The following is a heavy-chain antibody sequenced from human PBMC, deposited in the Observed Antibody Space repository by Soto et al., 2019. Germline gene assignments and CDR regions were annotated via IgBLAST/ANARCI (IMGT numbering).Heavy chain of an antibody. Sequence: SVKVSCKASGGTFSSYAISWVRQAPGQGLEWMGGIIPIFGTANYAQKFQGRVTITADESTSTAYMELSSLRSEDTAVYYCATSRRDSLVVTAAIPYYGMDVWGQGTKVTVYS. V-gene: IGHV1-69*13. CDR3: ATSRRDSLVVTAAIPYYGMDV. CDR1: GGTFSSYA. D-gene: IGHD2-2*02. J-gene: IGHJ6*02. CDR2: IIPIFGTA.